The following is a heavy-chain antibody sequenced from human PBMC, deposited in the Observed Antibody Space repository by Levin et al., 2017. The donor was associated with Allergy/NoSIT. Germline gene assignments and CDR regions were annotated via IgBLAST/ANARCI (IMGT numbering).Heavy chain of an antibody. CDR1: GFTFSSYA. CDR3: ARWDSSGYCSGGSCVFDY. J-gene: IGHJ4*02. CDR2: ISYDGSNK. V-gene: IGHV3-30*04. Sequence: LPGGSLRLSCAASGFTFSSYAMHWVRQAPGKGLEWVAVISYDGSNKYYADSVKGRFTISRDNSKNTLYLQMNSLRAEDTAVYYCARWDSSGYCSGGSCVFDYWGQGTLVTVSS. D-gene: IGHD2-15*01.